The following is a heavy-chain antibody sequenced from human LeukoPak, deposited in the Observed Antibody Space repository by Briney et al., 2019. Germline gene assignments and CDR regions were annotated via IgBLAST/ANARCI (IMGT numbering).Heavy chain of an antibody. V-gene: IGHV3-23*01. CDR2: ISGSGGST. D-gene: IGHD6-19*01. CDR3: AKDLEQWLVPYYYYMDV. CDR1: GFTFSSYA. Sequence: PGGSLRLSCAASGFTFSSYAMSWVRQAPGKGLEWVSAISGSGGSTYYADSVKGRFTISRDNSKNTLYPQMNSLRAEDTAVYYCAKDLEQWLVPYYYYMDVWGKGTTVTVSS. J-gene: IGHJ6*03.